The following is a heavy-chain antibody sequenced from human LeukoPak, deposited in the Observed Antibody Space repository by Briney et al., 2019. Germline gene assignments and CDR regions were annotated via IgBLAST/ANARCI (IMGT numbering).Heavy chain of an antibody. D-gene: IGHD3-10*01. Sequence: PSEILSLTCTVSGGSISSGGYYWSWIRQHPGKGLEWIGHIYYSGSTYYNPSLKSRVTISVDTSKNQFSLKLSSVTAADTAVYYCARDRKYGSESLRRLDYWGQGTLVTVSS. CDR1: GGSISSGGYY. J-gene: IGHJ4*02. V-gene: IGHV4-31*03. CDR3: ARDRKYGSESLRRLDY. CDR2: IYYSGST.